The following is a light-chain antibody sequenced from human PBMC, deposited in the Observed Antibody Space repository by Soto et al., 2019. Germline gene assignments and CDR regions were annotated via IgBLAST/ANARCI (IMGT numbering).Light chain of an antibody. CDR1: RSVFDI. Sequence: IMSKSPATVSVTQEKKATLSCRAGRSVFDILAWYQQKPGQAPRLLIYSASTRATGIPARFSGSGSGTEFTLTISGLQSEDFAVYYCQQYKKWPRTFGHGTKVDIK. CDR3: QQYKKWPRT. V-gene: IGKV3-15*01. CDR2: SAS. J-gene: IGKJ1*01.